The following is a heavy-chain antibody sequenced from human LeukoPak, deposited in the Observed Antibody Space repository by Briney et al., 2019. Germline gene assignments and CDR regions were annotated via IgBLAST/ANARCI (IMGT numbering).Heavy chain of an antibody. D-gene: IGHD3-9*01. CDR3: ATANVLRYFDWLLNGLYYFDY. CDR1: GYTLTELS. CDR2: FDPEDGET. J-gene: IGHJ4*02. Sequence: ASVKVSCKVSGYTLTELSMHWMRQAPGKGLEWMGGFDPEDGETIYAQKFQGRVTMTGDTSTDTAYMELSSLRSEDTAVYYCATANVLRYFDWLLNGLYYFDYWGQGTLVTVSS. V-gene: IGHV1-24*01.